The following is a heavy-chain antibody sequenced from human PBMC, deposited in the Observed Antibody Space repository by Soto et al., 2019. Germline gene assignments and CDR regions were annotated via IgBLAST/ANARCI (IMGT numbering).Heavy chain of an antibody. CDR3: AHLTTGGFYFDY. V-gene: IGHV2-5*02. CDR1: GFSLRTSGVG. CDR2: IYWDDGK. D-gene: IGHD4-17*01. J-gene: IGHJ4*02. Sequence: QITLKKSGPTLVKPTQTLTLTCTFSGFSLRTSGVGVGGIRQPPGKALEWLALIYWDDGKRYSPSLKSRLTITKDTSKNQVVLRLTNMDPVDTATYYCAHLTTGGFYFDYWGQGTLVTVSS.